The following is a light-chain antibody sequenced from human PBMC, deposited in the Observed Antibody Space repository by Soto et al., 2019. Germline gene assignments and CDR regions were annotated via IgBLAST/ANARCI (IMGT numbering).Light chain of an antibody. Sequence: QSALTQPTSVSGSPGQSITISCSGTSRDVGAYNYVSWYQQHPGKAPKLIIHEVSNRPSGVSDRFSGSKSGNTASLTITGLQADDEADYYCSSYTHSTSLVFGGGTKLTVL. CDR2: EVS. J-gene: IGLJ3*02. CDR3: SSYTHSTSLV. V-gene: IGLV2-14*03. CDR1: SRDVGAYNY.